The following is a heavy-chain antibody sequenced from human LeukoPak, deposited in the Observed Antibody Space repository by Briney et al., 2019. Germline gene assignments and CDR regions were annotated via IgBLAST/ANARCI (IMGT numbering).Heavy chain of an antibody. J-gene: IGHJ2*01. CDR3: ARIWGYCSSTSCSNWYFDL. Sequence: SETLSLTCTVSGGPISSHYWSWIRQPPGKGLEWIGYIYYSGSTNYNPSLKSRVTISVDTSKNQFSLKLSSVTAADTAVYYCARIWGYCSSTSCSNWYFDLWGRGTLVTVSS. D-gene: IGHD2-2*01. V-gene: IGHV4-59*11. CDR2: IYYSGST. CDR1: GGPISSHY.